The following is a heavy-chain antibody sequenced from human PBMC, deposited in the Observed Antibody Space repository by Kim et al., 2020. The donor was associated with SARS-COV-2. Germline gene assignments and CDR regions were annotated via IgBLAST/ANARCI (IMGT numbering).Heavy chain of an antibody. CDR2: ISSSSGYI. CDR3: ARDSGVPSTLRYFDWFIDAFDI. J-gene: IGHJ3*02. Sequence: GGSLRLSCAASGFTFSSYSMNWVRQAPEKGLEWVSSISSSSGYIYYADSVKGRFTISRDNAKNSLYLQMNSLRAEDTAVYYCARDSGVPSTLRYFDWFIDAFDIWGQGTMVTVSS. D-gene: IGHD3-9*01. V-gene: IGHV3-21*01. CDR1: GFTFSSYS.